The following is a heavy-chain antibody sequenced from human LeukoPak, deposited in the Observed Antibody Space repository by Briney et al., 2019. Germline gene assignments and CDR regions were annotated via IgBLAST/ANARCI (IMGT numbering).Heavy chain of an antibody. CDR1: GGSFSGYY. CDR2: INHSGST. D-gene: IGHD3-9*01. CDR3: ARGGRYFDYYYYGMDV. J-gene: IGHJ6*02. Sequence: SETLSLTCAVYGGSFSGYYWSWIRQPPGKGLEWIGEINHSGSTNHNPSLKSRVTISVDTSKNQFSLKLSSVTAADTAVYYCARGGRYFDYYYYGMDVWGQGTTVTVSS. V-gene: IGHV4-34*01.